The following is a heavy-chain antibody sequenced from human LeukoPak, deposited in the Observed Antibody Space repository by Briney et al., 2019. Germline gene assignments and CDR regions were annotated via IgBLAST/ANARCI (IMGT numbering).Heavy chain of an antibody. Sequence: GGSLRLSCAASGYTFSSYAMSWVRQAPGKGLEWVSGISGSGGSTYYADSVKGRFTISRDNSKNTLYLEMNSLRAEDTAVYYCAKGRITMVRGVTDWGQGTLVTVSS. CDR2: ISGSGGST. CDR1: GYTFSSYA. J-gene: IGHJ4*02. V-gene: IGHV3-23*01. CDR3: AKGRITMVRGVTD. D-gene: IGHD3-10*01.